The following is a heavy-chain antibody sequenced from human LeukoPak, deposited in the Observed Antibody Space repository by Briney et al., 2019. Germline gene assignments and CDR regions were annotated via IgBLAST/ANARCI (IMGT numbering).Heavy chain of an antibody. CDR2: FDTEDGET. CDR1: GYTLTELS. CDR3: ARDSLAPDYGAQGY. J-gene: IGHJ4*02. Sequence: ASVKVSCKVSGYTLTELSMHWVRQAPGNGLEWMGGFDTEDGETIYPQKFQGRATINADKSTSTAYRGLSSLSSEDTAGHYCARDSLAPDYGAQGYWGQGTLVTVSS. D-gene: IGHD4-17*01. V-gene: IGHV1-24*01.